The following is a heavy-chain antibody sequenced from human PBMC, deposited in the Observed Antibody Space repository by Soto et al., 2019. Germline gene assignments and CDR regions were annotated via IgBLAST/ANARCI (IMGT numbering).Heavy chain of an antibody. CDR3: AGQDYGDYYYYGMDV. J-gene: IGHJ6*02. V-gene: IGHV3-30-3*01. Sequence: GGSLRLSCAASGFTFSSYAMHWVRQAPGKGLEWVAVISYDGSNKYYADSVKGRFTISRDNSKNTLYLQMNSLRAEDTAVYYCAGQDYGDYYYYGMDVWGQGTTVTVSS. D-gene: IGHD4-17*01. CDR1: GFTFSSYA. CDR2: ISYDGSNK.